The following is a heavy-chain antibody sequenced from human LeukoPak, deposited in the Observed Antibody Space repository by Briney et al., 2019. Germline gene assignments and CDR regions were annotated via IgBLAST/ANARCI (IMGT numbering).Heavy chain of an antibody. CDR2: IKAKPHGGTT. CDR3: TTDGVGIEGATFDY. Sequence: GGSLRLSCAASGLTFINAWMAWVRQAPGKGLEWVGRIKAKPHGGTTDYAAPVKGRFTISRDDSKNTLYLQMNSLKTEDTAVYYCTTDGVGIEGATFDYWGQGILVTVSS. CDR1: GLTFINAW. V-gene: IGHV3-15*01. D-gene: IGHD1-26*01. J-gene: IGHJ4*02.